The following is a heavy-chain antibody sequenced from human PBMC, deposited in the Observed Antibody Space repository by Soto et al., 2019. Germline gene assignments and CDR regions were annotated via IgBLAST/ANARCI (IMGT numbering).Heavy chain of an antibody. V-gene: IGHV1-3*01. Sequence: GASVKVSCKASGYTFTSYAMHWVRQAPGQRLEWMGWINAGNGNTKYSQKLQGRVTMTTDTSTSTAYMELRSLRSDDTAVYYCARTDYGDYHSDYWGQGTLVTVS. CDR2: INAGNGNT. CDR1: GYTFTSYA. CDR3: ARTDYGDYHSDY. D-gene: IGHD4-17*01. J-gene: IGHJ4*02.